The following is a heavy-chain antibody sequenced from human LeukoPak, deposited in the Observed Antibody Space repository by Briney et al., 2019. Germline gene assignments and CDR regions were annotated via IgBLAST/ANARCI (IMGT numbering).Heavy chain of an antibody. V-gene: IGHV3-7*01. CDR3: AKDGTGYSSGWYPGY. J-gene: IGHJ4*02. CDR2: IKHDGSEK. Sequence: GGSLRLSCAASGFTFSSYWMSWVRQAPGEGLEWVANIKHDGSEKYYADSVKGRFTISRDNSKNTLYLQMNSLRAEDTAVYYCAKDGTGYSSGWYPGYWGQGTLVTVSS. D-gene: IGHD6-19*01. CDR1: GFTFSSYW.